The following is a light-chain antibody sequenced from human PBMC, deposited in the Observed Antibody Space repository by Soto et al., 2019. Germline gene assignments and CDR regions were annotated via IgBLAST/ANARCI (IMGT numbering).Light chain of an antibody. J-gene: IGKJ2*01. V-gene: IGKV3-20*01. CDR2: GAS. CDR1: QSVSSSY. Sequence: EIVLTQSPGTLSLSPGERATLSCRASQSVSSSYLAWYQQKPGQAPRVLIYGASSRATGIPDRFSGSGSGTDITLTISRLEPEDFAVYYCQQYGSSPPITCGQGTRLEIK. CDR3: QQYGSSPPIT.